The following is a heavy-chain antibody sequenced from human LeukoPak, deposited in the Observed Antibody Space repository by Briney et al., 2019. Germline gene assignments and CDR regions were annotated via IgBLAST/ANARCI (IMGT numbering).Heavy chain of an antibody. CDR2: IYTSGST. D-gene: IGHD3-22*01. Sequence: SQTLSLTCTVSGNSISSGDYYWSWIRQPAGKGLEWIGRIYTSGSTTYNSSLKSRVTISGDTSENQFSLRLSSVTAADTAVYYCARASYSYDISGWVPFDYWGQGTLVTVSS. CDR1: GNSISSGDYY. V-gene: IGHV4-61*02. CDR3: ARASYSYDISGWVPFDY. J-gene: IGHJ4*02.